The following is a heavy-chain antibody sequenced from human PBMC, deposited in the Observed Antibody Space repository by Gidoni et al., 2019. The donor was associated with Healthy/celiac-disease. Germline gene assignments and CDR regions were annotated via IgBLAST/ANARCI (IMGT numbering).Heavy chain of an antibody. D-gene: IGHD2-15*01. Sequence: QVQLQESGPGLVTPSQTLSLTCTVSGGSISSGGYYWRWIRQHPGTGLEWIGYIYYSGSTYYNPSLKSRVTISVDTSKNQFSLKLSSVTAADTAVYYCASSLGYCSGGSCYLDYYYGMDVWGQGTTVTVSS. CDR2: IYYSGST. V-gene: IGHV4-31*03. CDR3: ASSLGYCSGGSCYLDYYYGMDV. J-gene: IGHJ6*02. CDR1: GGSISSGGYY.